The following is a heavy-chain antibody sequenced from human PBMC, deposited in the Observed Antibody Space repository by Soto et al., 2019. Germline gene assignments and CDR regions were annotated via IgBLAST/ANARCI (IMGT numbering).Heavy chain of an antibody. CDR1: GYSFDTFG. CDR3: ARCYCSVGSCFTCWHFDL. Sequence: HVQVVQSGAEVKKPGASVKVACKASGYSFDTFGMSWVRQAPGQGPEWMGWISIEKGDTNSAQKFQDRVTMTTDTSTSTAYMELRSLTSDDTAVYYCARCYCSVGSCFTCWHFDLWGRGTLVTVSS. D-gene: IGHD2-15*01. V-gene: IGHV1-18*01. CDR2: ISIEKGDT. J-gene: IGHJ2*01.